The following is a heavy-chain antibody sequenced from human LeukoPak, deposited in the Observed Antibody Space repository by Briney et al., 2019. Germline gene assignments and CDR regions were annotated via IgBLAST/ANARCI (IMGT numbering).Heavy chain of an antibody. J-gene: IGHJ4*02. Sequence: SGGSLRLSCVASGFTVSSNYMSWVRQAPGKGLEWVSVIYSGGNTNYADSVKGILTISRDNSKNTLYLQMNSLRAEDTALYYCVTASFDYWGQGTLVTVSS. V-gene: IGHV3-66*01. D-gene: IGHD5-18*01. CDR2: IYSGGNT. CDR3: VTASFDY. CDR1: GFTVSSNY.